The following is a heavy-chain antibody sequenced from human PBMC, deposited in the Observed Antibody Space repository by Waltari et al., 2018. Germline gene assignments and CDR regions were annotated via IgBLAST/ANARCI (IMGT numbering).Heavy chain of an antibody. CDR2: MNSGGDTT. Sequence: QVLLVQSGAELKKPWASVKLSCKASVYTFPSYYIQWVRQAPGQGLEWMGVMNSGGDTTIYAQKFQGRVTMTRDTSTSTVYMELSSLRSEDTAVYYCARLGITMTPDYWGQGTLVTVSS. V-gene: IGHV1-46*01. J-gene: IGHJ4*02. CDR3: ARLGITMTPDY. CDR1: VYTFPSYY.